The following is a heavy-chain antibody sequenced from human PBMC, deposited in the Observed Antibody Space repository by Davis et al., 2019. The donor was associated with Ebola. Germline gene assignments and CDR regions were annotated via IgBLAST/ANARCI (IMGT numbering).Heavy chain of an antibody. CDR1: GYFFTSQD. CDR2: MNLNSGNT. CDR3: ARVYTIFGGMDV. J-gene: IGHJ6*02. D-gene: IGHD3-9*01. V-gene: IGHV1-8*01. Sequence: ASVKVSCKASGYFFTSQDINRVRQATGQGLEWMGWMNLNSGNTGYAQKFQGRVTMTRNTSISTAYMELSSLRSEDTAVYYCARVYTIFGGMDVWGQGTTVTVSS.